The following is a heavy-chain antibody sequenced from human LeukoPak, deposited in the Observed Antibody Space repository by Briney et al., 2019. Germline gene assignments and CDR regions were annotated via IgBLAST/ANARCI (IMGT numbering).Heavy chain of an antibody. CDR3: ASLTYYYGSGSYYALGYYYGMDV. CDR2: IIPILGIA. D-gene: IGHD3-10*01. Sequence: ASVKVSCKASGGTFSSYAISWVRQAPGQGLEWMGRIIPILGIANYAQKFQGRVTITADKSTSTAYMELSSLRSEDTAVYYCASLTYYYGSGSYYALGYYYGMDVWGQGTTVTVSS. CDR1: GGTFSSYA. V-gene: IGHV1-69*04. J-gene: IGHJ6*02.